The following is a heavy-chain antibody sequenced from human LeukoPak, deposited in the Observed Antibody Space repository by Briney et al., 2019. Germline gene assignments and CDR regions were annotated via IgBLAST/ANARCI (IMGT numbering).Heavy chain of an antibody. CDR2: MYYDGSI. V-gene: IGHV4-39*02. D-gene: IGHD1-7*01. J-gene: IGHJ4*02. Sequence: PSETLSLACTVSGGSIYSTTFYWGWIRQPPGKGLEWIGSMYYDGSIYHNPSLKSRVTISVDTSNNQFSLKLTSVTAADTAVYFCAREANWNYGYWGQGTLVTVSS. CDR1: GGSIYSTTFY. CDR3: AREANWNYGY.